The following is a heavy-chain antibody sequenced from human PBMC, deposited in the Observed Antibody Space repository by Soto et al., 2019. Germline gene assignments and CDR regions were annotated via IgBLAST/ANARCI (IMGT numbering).Heavy chain of an antibody. D-gene: IGHD3-16*01. CDR2: IYYSGST. Sequence: SETLSLTCTVSGGSISSYYWSWIRQPPGKGLEWIGYIYYSGSTNYNPSLKSRVTISVDTSKNQFSLKLSSVTAADTAVYYCARVPPHGPLGYYYYYYMDVWGKGTTVTVSS. J-gene: IGHJ6*03. CDR1: GGSISSYY. V-gene: IGHV4-59*01. CDR3: ARVPPHGPLGYYYYYYMDV.